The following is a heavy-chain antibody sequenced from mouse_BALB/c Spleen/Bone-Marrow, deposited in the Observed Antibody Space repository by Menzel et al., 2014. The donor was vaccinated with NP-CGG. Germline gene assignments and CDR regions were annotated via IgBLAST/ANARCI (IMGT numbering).Heavy chain of an antibody. D-gene: IGHD2-1*01. CDR2: IRNKANGYTT. CDR3: ARDYGNYARLAY. V-gene: IGHV7-3*02. CDR1: GFTFTDYY. J-gene: IGHJ3*01. Sequence: EAQLVESGGGLVQPGGSLRLSCATSGFTFTDYYMSWVRQPPGKALEWLGFIRNKANGYTTEYSASVKGRFTISRDNSQSILYLQMNTLRAEDSATYYCARDYGNYARLAYWGQGTLVTVSA.